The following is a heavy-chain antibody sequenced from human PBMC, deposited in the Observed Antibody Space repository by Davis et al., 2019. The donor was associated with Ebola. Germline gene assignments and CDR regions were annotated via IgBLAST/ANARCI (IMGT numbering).Heavy chain of an antibody. CDR2: INHSGST. CDR3: ARPNPTFTSGYYGVFDY. D-gene: IGHD3-22*01. V-gene: IGHV4-34*01. Sequence: MPSETLSLTCAVYGGSFSGYYWSWIRQPPGEGLEWIGEINHSGSTNYNPSLKSRVTISVDTSKNQFSLRLSSVTAADTAVYYCARPNPTFTSGYYGVFDYWGQGTLVTVSS. J-gene: IGHJ4*02. CDR1: GGSFSGYY.